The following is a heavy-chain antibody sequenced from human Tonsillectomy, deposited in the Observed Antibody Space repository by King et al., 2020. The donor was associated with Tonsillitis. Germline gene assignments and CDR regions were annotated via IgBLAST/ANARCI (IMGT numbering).Heavy chain of an antibody. J-gene: IGHJ4*02. V-gene: IGHV3-21*01. D-gene: IGHD6-19*01. CDR3: ARGGSPGGWYLDY. CDR1: GFTFSSYS. CDR2: ISSSSSYI. Sequence: VQLVESGGGLVKPGGSLRLSCAPSGFTFSSYSMNWVRQAPGKGLEWVSSISSSSSYIFYADSVKGRFTISRDNAKNSLYLQMNSLRAEDTAVYYCARGGSPGGWYLDYWGQGTLVTVSS.